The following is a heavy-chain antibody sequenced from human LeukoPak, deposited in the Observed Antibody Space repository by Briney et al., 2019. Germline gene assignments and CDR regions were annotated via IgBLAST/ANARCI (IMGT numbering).Heavy chain of an antibody. CDR2: IHHDGNT. V-gene: IGHV4-4*02. J-gene: IGHJ3*02. D-gene: IGHD2-2*01. CDR1: GDFIKYGYW. CDR3: ARFAPTSIVPKYDTFDI. Sequence: PSGTLSLTCVVSGDFIKYGYWWSWVRQAPGKGLEWIGEIHHDGNTNYNPSLKSRVTISVDTSKNQFSLKLSSVTAADTAVYYCARFAPTSIVPKYDTFDIWGQGTMVTVSS.